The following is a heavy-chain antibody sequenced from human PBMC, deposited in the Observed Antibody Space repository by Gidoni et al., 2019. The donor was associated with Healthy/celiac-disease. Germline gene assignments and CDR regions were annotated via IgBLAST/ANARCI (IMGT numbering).Heavy chain of an antibody. CDR3: ARGRGNEPGFDP. Sequence: EVQLLESGGGLVKPGGSLRLSWAASGFTCSSYWMSWFRQAPGKGLEWVANIKQDGSGKYYVDSVEGRFTISRDNAKNSLYLQMNSLRAEDTAVYYCARGRGNEPGFDPWGQGTLVTVSS. CDR1: GFTCSSYW. CDR2: IKQDGSGK. J-gene: IGHJ5*02. V-gene: IGHV3-7*01. D-gene: IGHD1-1*01.